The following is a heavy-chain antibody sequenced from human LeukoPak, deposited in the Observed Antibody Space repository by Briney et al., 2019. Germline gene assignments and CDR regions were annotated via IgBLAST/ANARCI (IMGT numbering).Heavy chain of an antibody. CDR2: INDSGST. Sequence: SETLSLTCAVYGGSFSGYYWSWIRQPPGKGLEWIGEINDSGSTNFHPSLKSRVTISVDTSKNQFSLKLTSVTAADTAVYYCAQDPKYWGQGTLVTVSS. J-gene: IGHJ4*02. CDR1: GGSFSGYY. CDR3: AQDPKY. V-gene: IGHV4-34*01.